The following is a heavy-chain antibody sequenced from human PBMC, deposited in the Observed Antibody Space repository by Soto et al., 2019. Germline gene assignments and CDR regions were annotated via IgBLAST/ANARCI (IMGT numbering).Heavy chain of an antibody. V-gene: IGHV4-61*01. CDR2: ISYTGTT. CDR3: AKLVAVAGTDDWFDP. D-gene: IGHD6-19*01. J-gene: IGHJ5*02. CDR1: GGSVSSGSYY. Sequence: PSETLSLTCTVSGGSVSSGSYYWTWIRQPPGKGLEWIGYISYTGTTNYNPSLKSRVTISVDTSKNQFSLRLSSVTPADTALYYCAKLVAVAGTDDWFDPWSQGTLVTVSS.